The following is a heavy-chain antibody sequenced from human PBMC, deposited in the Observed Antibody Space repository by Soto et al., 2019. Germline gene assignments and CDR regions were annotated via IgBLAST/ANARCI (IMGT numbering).Heavy chain of an antibody. J-gene: IGHJ6*02. D-gene: IGHD3-22*01. CDR2: IWYDGSNK. V-gene: IGHV3-33*01. CDR3: ARGRDITMIDGMDV. CDR1: GFTFSSYG. Sequence: GGSLRLSCAASGFTFSSYGMDWVRQAPGKGLEWVAVIWYDGSNKYYADSVKGRFTISRDNSKNTLYLQMNSLRAEDTAVYYCARGRDITMIDGMDVWGQGTTVTVSS.